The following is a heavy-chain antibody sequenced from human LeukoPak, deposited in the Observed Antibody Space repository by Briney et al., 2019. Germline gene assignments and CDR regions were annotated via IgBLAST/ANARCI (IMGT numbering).Heavy chain of an antibody. CDR3: SRDATGDH. V-gene: IGHV3-72*01. CDR2: SRNRAKSYTT. J-gene: IGHJ4*02. CDR1: GFTFSEHY. Sequence: PGGSLRLSCAVSGFTFSEHYMDWVRQAPGKGLEWVGRSRNRAKSYTTDYAASVKGRFTISRDDSKSTLYLQMNSLETEDTAVYYCSRDATGDHWGQGTLVSVSS.